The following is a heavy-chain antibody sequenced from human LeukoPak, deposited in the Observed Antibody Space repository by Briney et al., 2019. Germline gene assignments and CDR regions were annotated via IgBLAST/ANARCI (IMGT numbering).Heavy chain of an antibody. V-gene: IGHV1-46*01. CDR3: ARDAVYYDFWSGYHSWFDP. D-gene: IGHD3-3*01. J-gene: IGHJ5*02. Sequence: ASVKVSCKASGYTFTSYYMHWVRQAPGQGLEWMGIINPSGGSTSYAQKFQGRVTVTRDTSTSTVYMELSSLRSEDTAVYYCARDAVYYDFWSGYHSWFDPWGQGTLVTVSS. CDR1: GYTFTSYY. CDR2: INPSGGST.